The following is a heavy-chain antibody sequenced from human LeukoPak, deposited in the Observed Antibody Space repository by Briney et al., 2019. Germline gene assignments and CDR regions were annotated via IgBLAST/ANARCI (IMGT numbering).Heavy chain of an antibody. CDR2: ISYDGSNK. CDR3: ARGWLQSGFGY. Sequence: GGSLRLSCAASGFTFSSYGMHWVRQAPGKGLEWVAVISYDGSNKYYEDSVKGRFTISRDNPKNTLYLQMNSLRPEDTAVYYCARGWLQSGFGYWGQGTLVTVSS. D-gene: IGHD5-24*01. V-gene: IGHV3-30*03. J-gene: IGHJ4*02. CDR1: GFTFSSYG.